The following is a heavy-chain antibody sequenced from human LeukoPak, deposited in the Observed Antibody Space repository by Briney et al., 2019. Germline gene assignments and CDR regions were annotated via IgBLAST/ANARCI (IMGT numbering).Heavy chain of an antibody. D-gene: IGHD3-3*01. CDR1: GGSFSGYY. J-gene: IGHJ4*01. V-gene: IGHV4-34*01. CDR3: ASRITIFGAVIED. Sequence: SETLSLTCAVSGGSFSGYYWSWIRQPPGKGLEWIGEINHSGSTTYKPSLKSRVTISVDTSKNQFSLKLSAVTAADTAVYYCASRITIFGAVIEDWGQGTLVTVSS. CDR2: INHSGST.